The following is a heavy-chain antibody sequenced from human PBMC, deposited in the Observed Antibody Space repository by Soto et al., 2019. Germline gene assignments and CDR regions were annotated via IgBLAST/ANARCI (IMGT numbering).Heavy chain of an antibody. V-gene: IGHV3-30-3*01. CDR3: ARTGQDIVVGPLGSWFDP. CDR1: GFTFSSYA. D-gene: IGHD2-15*01. Sequence: HPGGALRLSCAASGFTFSSYAMHWVRQAPGKGLEWVAVISYDGSNKYYADSVKGRFTISRDNSKNTLYLQMNSLRAEDTAVYYCARTGQDIVVGPLGSWFDPWGQGTLVTVSS. J-gene: IGHJ5*02. CDR2: ISYDGSNK.